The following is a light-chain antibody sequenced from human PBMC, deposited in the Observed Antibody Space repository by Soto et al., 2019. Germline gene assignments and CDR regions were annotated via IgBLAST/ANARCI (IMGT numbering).Light chain of an antibody. CDR3: QQYYSTPYT. V-gene: IGKV4-1*01. CDR2: WAS. J-gene: IGKJ2*01. Sequence: DILMTQSPDSLAVSLGERATINCKSSQSVLYSSNNKNYLAWYQQKPGQPPKLLIYWASTRESGVPDRFSGSGSGTDFTRTISSLQAEDVAVYYCQQYYSTPYTFGQGAKLESK. CDR1: QSVLYSSNNKNY.